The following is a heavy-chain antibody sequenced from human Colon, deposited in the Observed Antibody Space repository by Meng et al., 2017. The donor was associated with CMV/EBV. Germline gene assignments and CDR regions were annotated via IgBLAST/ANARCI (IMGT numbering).Heavy chain of an antibody. CDR1: GFVFKDDA. Sequence: SLSCAVSGFVFKDDAMRWVRQVPGKGLEWVAGIDWNGAITNDADSVRGRFTISRDNAKNSLHLQMTSLRAEDTALYYCAKDYMSACESWGQGTLVRLL. J-gene: IGHJ5*02. CDR3: AKDYMSACES. CDR2: IDWNGAIT. V-gene: IGHV3-20*04. D-gene: IGHD4/OR15-4a*01.